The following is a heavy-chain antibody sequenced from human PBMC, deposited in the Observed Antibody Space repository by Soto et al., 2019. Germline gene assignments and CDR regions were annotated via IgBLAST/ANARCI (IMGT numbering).Heavy chain of an antibody. D-gene: IGHD3-3*01. CDR1: GFTFSSYS. Sequence: EVQLVESGGGLVKPGGSLRLSCAASGFTFSSYSMNWVRQAPGKGLEWVSSISSNSSYIYYADSVKGRFTISRDNAKNSLYLQKHSLRAEETAVYDGERSITIFGVGAGDAFDFWGQGTMVTVSS. V-gene: IGHV3-21*06. CDR2: ISSNSSYI. CDR3: ERSITIFGVGAGDAFDF. J-gene: IGHJ3*01.